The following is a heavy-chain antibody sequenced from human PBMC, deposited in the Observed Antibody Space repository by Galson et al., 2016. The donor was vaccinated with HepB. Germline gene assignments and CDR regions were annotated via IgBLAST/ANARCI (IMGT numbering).Heavy chain of an antibody. Sequence: CAISGDSVLDNNLAWNWIRQSPSRGLEWLGRTYHRSQWYRDYAVSVRNRITIDPDTAKNQFSLQLKSVSPDDTAVYYCSRGWSNLDYWGQGSLVIVSS. D-gene: IGHD3-16*02. CDR2: TYHRSQWYR. J-gene: IGHJ4*02. CDR1: GDSVLDNNLA. CDR3: SRGWSNLDY. V-gene: IGHV6-1*01.